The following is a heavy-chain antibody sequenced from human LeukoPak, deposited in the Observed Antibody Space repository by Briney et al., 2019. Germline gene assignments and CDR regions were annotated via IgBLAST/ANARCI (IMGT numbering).Heavy chain of an antibody. CDR1: GFIFSSYG. CDR3: ARDGAYCSGGSCLAFDY. CDR2: IWYDGSQR. J-gene: IGHJ4*02. D-gene: IGHD2-15*01. Sequence: TGGSLRLSCAASGFIFSSYGMHWVRQAPGKGLEWVAVIWYDGSQRYYADSVKGRFTISRDNSKKTVDLQMNSLRAEDTAVYYCARDGAYCSGGSCLAFDYWGQGTLVTVSS. V-gene: IGHV3-33*01.